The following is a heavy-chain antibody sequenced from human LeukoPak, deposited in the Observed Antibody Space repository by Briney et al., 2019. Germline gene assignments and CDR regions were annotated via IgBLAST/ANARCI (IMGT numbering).Heavy chain of an antibody. J-gene: IGHJ5*01. CDR2: VTRSGGDT. Sequence: PGGSLRLSCAASGFTFSNYAMSWVRQTPGKGLECVSVVTRSGGDTYYTGSVNGRFTISRDNSKNTLYLQMNSLRAEDTAVYYCARGTLEHCSGASCYPLDSWGQGTLVTVSS. D-gene: IGHD2-15*01. CDR1: GFTFSNYA. CDR3: ARGTLEHCSGASCYPLDS. V-gene: IGHV3-23*01.